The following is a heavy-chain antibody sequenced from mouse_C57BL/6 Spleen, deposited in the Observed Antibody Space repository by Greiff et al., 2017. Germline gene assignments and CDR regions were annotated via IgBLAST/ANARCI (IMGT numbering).Heavy chain of an antibody. CDR3: APDYYGSDWYFDV. D-gene: IGHD1-1*01. CDR1: GFTFSDYG. CDR2: ISSGSSTI. V-gene: IGHV5-17*01. J-gene: IGHJ1*03. Sequence: EVKLMASGGGLVKPGGSLKLSCAASGFTFSDYGMHWVRQAPEKGLEWVAYISSGSSTIYYADTVKGRFTISRDNAKSTLFLQMTSLRSEDTAMYYCAPDYYGSDWYFDVWGTGTTVTVSS.